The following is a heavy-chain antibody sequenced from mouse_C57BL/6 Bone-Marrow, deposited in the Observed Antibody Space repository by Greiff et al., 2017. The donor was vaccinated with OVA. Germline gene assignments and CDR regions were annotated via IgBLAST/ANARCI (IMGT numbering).Heavy chain of an antibody. CDR3: ARQGSNPDY. CDR1: GFTFSSYG. V-gene: IGHV5-6*01. J-gene: IGHJ2*01. D-gene: IGHD2-5*01. Sequence: EVMLVESGGDLVKPGGSLKLSCAASGFTFSSYGMSWVRQTPDKRLEWVATISSGGSYTYYPDSVKGRFTISRDNAKNTLYLKMSSLKAEDTAMYYCARQGSNPDYWGQGTTLTVSS. CDR2: ISSGGSYT.